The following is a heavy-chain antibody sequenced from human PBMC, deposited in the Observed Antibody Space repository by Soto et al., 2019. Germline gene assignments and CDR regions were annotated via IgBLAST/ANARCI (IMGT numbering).Heavy chain of an antibody. Sequence: SETLSLTCTVSGGSISSSSYYWGWIRQPPGKGLEWIGSIYYSGSTYYNPSLKSRVTISVDTSKNQFSLKLSSVTAADTAVYYCASWRGFPSTETVDIDYWGQGTLVTVS. CDR2: IYYSGST. D-gene: IGHD4-17*01. CDR1: GGSISSSSYY. J-gene: IGHJ4*02. CDR3: ASWRGFPSTETVDIDY. V-gene: IGHV4-39*01.